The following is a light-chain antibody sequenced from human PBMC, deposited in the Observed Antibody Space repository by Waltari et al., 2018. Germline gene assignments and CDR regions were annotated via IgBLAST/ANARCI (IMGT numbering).Light chain of an antibody. CDR3: QSHDRSLSGLVI. CDR2: ANL. Sequence: QSVLTQPPSVSGAPGQRVTISCTGSGSNIGAGYDVHWYQHLPGTAPKLLMYANLNPPPGAPVRFSGSKSRTSASLASTGLQAEDEADYYCQSHDRSLSGLVIFGGGTKLTVL. J-gene: IGLJ2*01. CDR1: GSNIGAGYD. V-gene: IGLV1-40*01.